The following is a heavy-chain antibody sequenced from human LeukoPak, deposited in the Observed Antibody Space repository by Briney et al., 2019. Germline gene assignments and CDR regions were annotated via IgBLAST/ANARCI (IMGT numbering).Heavy chain of an antibody. D-gene: IGHD6-6*01. CDR2: IYYSGST. CDR1: GGSISSSSYY. J-gene: IGHJ4*02. V-gene: IGHV4-39*01. Sequence: PSETLSLTCTVSGGSISSSSYYWGWIRQPPGKGLEWIGSIYYSGSTYYNPSLKSRVTISVDTSKNQFSLKLSSVTAADTAVYYCARRIRGSSFTFDYWGQGTLVTVSS. CDR3: ARRIRGSSFTFDY.